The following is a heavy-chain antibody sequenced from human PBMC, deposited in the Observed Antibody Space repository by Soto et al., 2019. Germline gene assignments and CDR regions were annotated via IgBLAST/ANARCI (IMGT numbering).Heavy chain of an antibody. Sequence: GGSLRLSCAASGFTFRNYAMSWVRQAPGQGLEWVSAISGSASTTYYADSVKGRFTVSRDNSKNTLYLQMNSLRVEDTAVYYCAKVVRESDFWGQGTLVSGSS. J-gene: IGHJ4*02. CDR1: GFTFRNYA. CDR3: AKVVRESDF. CDR2: ISGSASTT. D-gene: IGHD2-21*01. V-gene: IGHV3-23*01.